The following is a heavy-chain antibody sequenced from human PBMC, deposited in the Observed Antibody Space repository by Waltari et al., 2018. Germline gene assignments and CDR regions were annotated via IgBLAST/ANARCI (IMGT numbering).Heavy chain of an antibody. D-gene: IGHD6-6*01. V-gene: IGHV1-2*02. J-gene: IGHJ4*02. CDR1: GXTXXGYY. Sequence: QVXLVQSGAEXKKTGASXXXSXXASGXTXXGYYMHWVRQARGQGPEWMGWVNXNXGGTNYAXKFQGRVTMTRDTSXXTAYMELXXLRSDDTXXXYCARXXXLEDYVDYWGQGTXXXXSS. CDR2: VNXNXGGT. CDR3: ARXXXLEDYVDY.